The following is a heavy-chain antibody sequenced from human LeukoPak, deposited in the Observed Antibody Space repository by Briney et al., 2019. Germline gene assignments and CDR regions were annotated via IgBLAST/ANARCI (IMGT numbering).Heavy chain of an antibody. V-gene: IGHV3-23*01. D-gene: IGHD6-13*01. Sequence: GGSLRLSCAASGFTFSSYAMSWVRQAPGKGLEWLSTISSSSSGTYYADSVKGRFTISRDNSKYTLYLQMNSLRAEDTAVYYCAKSYASSWYSFDYWGQGTLVTVSS. J-gene: IGHJ4*02. CDR2: ISSSSSGT. CDR1: GFTFSSYA. CDR3: AKSYASSWYSFDY.